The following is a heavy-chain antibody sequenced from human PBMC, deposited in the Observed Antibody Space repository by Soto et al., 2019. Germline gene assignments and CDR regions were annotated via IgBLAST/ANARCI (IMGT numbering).Heavy chain of an antibody. Sequence: ELQLVEFGGGLVQPGGSLKLSCAASGFTFSSYDMDWVRQAPGKGLEWVSRISGSSSTMYYADSVKGRFSISRDNTKNALYLQMNSLRDEDTAVYYCATMNYEFIAHYAMGVWGQGITVTVSS. CDR1: GFTFSSYD. V-gene: IGHV3-48*02. CDR2: ISGSSSTM. J-gene: IGHJ6*02. CDR3: ATMNYEFIAHYAMGV. D-gene: IGHD3-3*01.